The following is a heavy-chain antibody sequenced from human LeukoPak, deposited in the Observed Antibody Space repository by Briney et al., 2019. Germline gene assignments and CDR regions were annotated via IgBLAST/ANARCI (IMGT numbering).Heavy chain of an antibody. J-gene: IGHJ4*02. D-gene: IGHD6-13*01. CDR1: GGSISSSSYY. CDR2: IYYSGST. V-gene: IGHV4-39*01. Sequence: SETLSLTCTVSGGSISSSSYYWGWIRQPPGKGLEWIGSIYYSGSTYYNPSLKSRVTISVDTSKNQFSLKLSSVTAADTAVYYCARHFEPGIAAAGTAYFDYWGQGTMVTVSS. CDR3: ARHFEPGIAAAGTAYFDY.